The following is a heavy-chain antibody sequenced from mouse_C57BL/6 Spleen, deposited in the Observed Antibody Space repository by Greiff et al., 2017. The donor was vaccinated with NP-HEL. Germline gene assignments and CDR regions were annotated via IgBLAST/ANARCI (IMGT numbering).Heavy chain of an antibody. D-gene: IGHD2-5*01. CDR2: ISDGGSYT. J-gene: IGHJ2*01. Sequence: EVQLVESGGGLVKPGGSLKLSCAASGFTFSSYAMSWVRQTPEKRLEWVATISDGGSYTYYPDNVKGRFTISRDNAKNNLYLQMSHLKSEDTAMYYCARDYSNPYYFDYWGQGTTLTVSS. CDR1: GFTFSSYA. V-gene: IGHV5-4*01. CDR3: ARDYSNPYYFDY.